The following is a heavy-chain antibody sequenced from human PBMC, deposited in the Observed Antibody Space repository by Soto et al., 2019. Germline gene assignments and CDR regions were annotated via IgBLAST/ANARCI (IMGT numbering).Heavy chain of an antibody. CDR2: MNPNSGNT. Sequence: ASVKVSCKASGYTFTSYDINWVRQATGQGLEWMGWMNPNSGNTGYAQKFQGRVTMTRNTSISTAYMELSSLRSEDTAVYYCSRKVYGDYPNDNWGQGTLVTVSS. D-gene: IGHD4-17*01. CDR3: SRKVYGDYPNDN. J-gene: IGHJ4*02. CDR1: GYTFTSYD. V-gene: IGHV1-8*01.